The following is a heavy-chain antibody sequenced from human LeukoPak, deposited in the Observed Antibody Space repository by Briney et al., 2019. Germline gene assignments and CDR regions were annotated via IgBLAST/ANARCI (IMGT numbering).Heavy chain of an antibody. D-gene: IGHD1-26*01. CDR2: IKLDGSEK. CDR3: ARDRSGSSRKNPYYFDY. V-gene: IGHV3-7*01. J-gene: IGHJ4*02. Sequence: GGSLRLSCAASGFSFSSYWMSWVRQAPGKGLEWVANIKLDGSEKYYVDSVKGRFTISRDNAKNSLYLQMNSLKTEDTAVYYCARDRSGSSRKNPYYFDYWGQGTLVTVSS. CDR1: GFSFSSYW.